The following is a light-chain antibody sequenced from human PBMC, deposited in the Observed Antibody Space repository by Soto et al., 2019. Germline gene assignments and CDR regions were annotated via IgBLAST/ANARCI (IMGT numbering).Light chain of an antibody. Sequence: IPMTQSPSSLSASFGYGFTISFRASQGIGNALGWYQQKPGKPPKVLIYGASNLQSGVPPRFSGSGSGTDFTLAISSLQPEDSATYYCLQDINYPWTFGQGTKVDIK. J-gene: IGKJ1*01. V-gene: IGKV1-6*02. CDR2: GAS. CDR3: LQDINYPWT. CDR1: QGIGNA.